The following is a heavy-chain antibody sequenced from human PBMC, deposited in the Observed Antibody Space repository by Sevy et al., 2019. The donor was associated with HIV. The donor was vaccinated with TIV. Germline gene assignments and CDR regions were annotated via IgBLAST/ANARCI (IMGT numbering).Heavy chain of an antibody. J-gene: IGHJ4*02. Sequence: GGSLRLSCAASGFSFSRYGIHWVRQAPGRGLEWVAVISHDGGTQYYADSVKGRFTVSRDNSKYTAYLEMDSLSTEDTAVYSCAKDLFGDYCLCSVDYWGQGALVTVSS. CDR1: GFSFSRYG. D-gene: IGHD4-17*01. V-gene: IGHV3-30*18. CDR3: AKDLFGDYCLCSVDY. CDR2: ISHDGGTQ.